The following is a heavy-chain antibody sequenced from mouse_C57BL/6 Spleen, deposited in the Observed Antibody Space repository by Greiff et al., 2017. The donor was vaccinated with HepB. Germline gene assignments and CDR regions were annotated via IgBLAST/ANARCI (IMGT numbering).Heavy chain of an antibody. J-gene: IGHJ4*01. CDR1: GYTFTSYW. Sequence: QVQLQQPGAELVRPGSSVKLSCKASGYTFTSYWMHWVKQRPIQGLEWIGNIDPSDSETHYNQKFKDKATLTVDKSSSTAYMQLSSLTSEDSAVYYCARWDSNRGFMDYWGQGTSVTVSS. CDR3: ARWDSNRGFMDY. V-gene: IGHV1-52*01. CDR2: IDPSDSET. D-gene: IGHD2-5*01.